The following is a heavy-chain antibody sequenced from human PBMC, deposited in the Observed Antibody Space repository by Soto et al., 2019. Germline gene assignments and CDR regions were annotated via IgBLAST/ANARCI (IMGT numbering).Heavy chain of an antibody. CDR3: ARDSPMVRGVIINPGSDY. CDR1: GFTFSSYS. J-gene: IGHJ4*02. D-gene: IGHD3-10*01. CDR2: ISSSSSYI. V-gene: IGHV3-21*01. Sequence: PGGSLRLSCAASGFTFSSYSMNWVRQAPGKGLEWVSSISSSSSYIYYADSVKGRFTISRDNAKNSLYLQMNSLRAEDTAVYYCARDSPMVRGVIINPGSDYWGQGTLVNVSS.